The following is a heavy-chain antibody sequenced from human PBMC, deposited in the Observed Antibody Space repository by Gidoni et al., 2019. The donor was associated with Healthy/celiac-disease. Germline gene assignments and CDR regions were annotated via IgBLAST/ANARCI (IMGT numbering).Heavy chain of an antibody. D-gene: IGHD3-16*01. CDR2: ISGSGGST. Sequence: EVQLLESGGGLVQPGGSLRLSCSASGFTFSSSAMSWVRQAPGKGLEWVSAISGSGGSTYYADSVKGRFTISRDNSKNTLYLQMNSLRAEDTAVYYCAKDRRFSVFGWFDPWGQGTLVTVSS. CDR1: GFTFSSSA. V-gene: IGHV3-23*01. J-gene: IGHJ5*02. CDR3: AKDRRFSVFGWFDP.